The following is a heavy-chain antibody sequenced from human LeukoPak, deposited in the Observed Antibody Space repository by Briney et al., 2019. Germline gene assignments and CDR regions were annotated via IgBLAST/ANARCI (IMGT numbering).Heavy chain of an antibody. CDR1: GYTFTTYY. CDR2: INPSGGST. CDR3: ARAGLLWFGSKNPPGGY. D-gene: IGHD3-10*01. J-gene: IGHJ4*02. Sequence: ASVKVSCKASGYTFTTYYIHWVRQAPGQGLEWMGIINPSGGSTSYAQKFQGRVTMTRDTSTSTVYMELSSLRSEDTAVYYCARAGLLWFGSKNPPGGYWGQGTLVTVSS. V-gene: IGHV1-46*01.